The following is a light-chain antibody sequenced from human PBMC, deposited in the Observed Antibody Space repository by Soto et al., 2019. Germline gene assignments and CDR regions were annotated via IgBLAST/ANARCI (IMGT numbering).Light chain of an antibody. Sequence: DIQMTQSPSTLSASVGDRVTITCRASQSISSWLAWYQQKPGKAPNLLIYDASSLESGVPSRFSGSGSGTEFTLTISSLHPDDFATYYCQQYNSYWTFGKGTKVDIK. CDR1: QSISSW. CDR3: QQYNSYWT. V-gene: IGKV1-5*01. J-gene: IGKJ1*01. CDR2: DAS.